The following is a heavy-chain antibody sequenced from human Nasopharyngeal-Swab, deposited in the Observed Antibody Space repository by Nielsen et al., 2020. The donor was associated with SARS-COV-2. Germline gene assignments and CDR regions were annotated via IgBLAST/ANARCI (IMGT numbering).Heavy chain of an antibody. V-gene: IGHV3-33*01. J-gene: IGHJ4*02. CDR3: ARDGAYDILTGLDY. Sequence: GESLKISCAASGFTFSSYGMHWVRQAPGKGLEWVAVIWYDGSNKYYADSVKGRFTISRDNSKNTLYLQMSSLRAEDTAVYYCARDGAYDILTGLDYWGQGTLVTVSS. CDR2: IWYDGSNK. D-gene: IGHD3-9*01. CDR1: GFTFSSYG.